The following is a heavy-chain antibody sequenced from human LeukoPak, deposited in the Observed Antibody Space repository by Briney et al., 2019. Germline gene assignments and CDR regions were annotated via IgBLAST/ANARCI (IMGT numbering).Heavy chain of an antibody. D-gene: IGHD6-19*01. V-gene: IGHV3-48*04. Sequence: GGSLRLSCAASGLPFTTYGMTWVRQAPGKGLEWVSYISSSGSTIYYADSVKGRVTISRDNAKNSLFLHMNSLGPEDTAVYYCARVGSGWCFDYWGQGTLVTVSS. CDR3: ARVGSGWCFDY. CDR1: GLPFTTYG. J-gene: IGHJ4*02. CDR2: ISSSGSTI.